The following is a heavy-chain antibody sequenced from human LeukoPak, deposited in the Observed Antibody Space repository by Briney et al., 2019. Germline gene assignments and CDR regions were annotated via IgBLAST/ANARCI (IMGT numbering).Heavy chain of an antibody. CDR2: INGDGSRA. CDR1: GFTFSSYS. V-gene: IGHV3-74*01. CDR3: ARVMTGEWNWFDP. J-gene: IGHJ5*02. D-gene: IGHD7-27*01. Sequence: GGSLRLSCAASGFTFSSYSMNWVRQAPGKGLVWVSRINGDGSRATYADSVTGRFTISRDNAKNTVYLQMNSLRAEDTAVYFCARVMTGEWNWFDPWGQGTLVTVSS.